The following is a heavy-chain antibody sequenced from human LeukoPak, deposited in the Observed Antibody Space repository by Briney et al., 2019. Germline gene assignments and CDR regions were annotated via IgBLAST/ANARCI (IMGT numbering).Heavy chain of an antibody. V-gene: IGHV3-7*01. CDR3: ARDDCSSISCYHNWFDP. D-gene: IGHD2-2*01. Sequence: GGSLRLSCAASGVTLSSYWMSWVRQAPGKGLEWVANIKQDGSEKYYVDSVKGGFTISRDNAKNSLYLQTNSLRAEDTAVYYCARDDCSSISCYHNWFDPWGQGTLVTVSS. CDR1: GVTLSSYW. J-gene: IGHJ5*02. CDR2: IKQDGSEK.